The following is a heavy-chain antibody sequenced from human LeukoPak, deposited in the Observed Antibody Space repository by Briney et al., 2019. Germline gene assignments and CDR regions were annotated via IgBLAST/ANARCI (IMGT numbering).Heavy chain of an antibody. Sequence: PSETLSLTCTVSGGSISGYYWSWIRQPPGKGLEWIGYIYSSGSTNYNPSLKSRVTMSLDTSENHFSLRLSSVTAADTAMYYCARQAYCSSTRCNPFDHWGQGALVTVSS. CDR1: GGSISGYY. J-gene: IGHJ4*02. V-gene: IGHV4-59*08. CDR3: ARQAYCSSTRCNPFDH. CDR2: IYSSGST. D-gene: IGHD2-2*01.